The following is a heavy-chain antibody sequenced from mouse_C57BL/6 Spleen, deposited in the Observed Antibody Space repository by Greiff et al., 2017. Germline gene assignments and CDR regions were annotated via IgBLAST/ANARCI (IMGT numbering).Heavy chain of an antibody. CDR2: INPNNGGT. J-gene: IGHJ4*01. CDR3: ARGGAKDYDNAMDY. CDR1: GYTFTDYN. V-gene: IGHV1-18*01. Sequence: EVQLQQSGPELVKPGASVKLPCKASGYTFTDYNMDWVKQSHGQSLEWIGDINPNNGGTIYNQKFKGKATLTVDKSSSTAYMELRSLTSEDTAVXYGARGGAKDYDNAMDYWGQGTSVTVSS. D-gene: IGHD2-4*01.